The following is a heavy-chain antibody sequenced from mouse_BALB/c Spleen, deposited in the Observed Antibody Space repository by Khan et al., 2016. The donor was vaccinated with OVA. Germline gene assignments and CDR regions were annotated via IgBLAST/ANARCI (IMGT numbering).Heavy chain of an antibody. CDR2: IDPENGNT. D-gene: IGHD1-1*01. J-gene: IGHJ1*01. V-gene: IGHV14-1*02. CDR1: GFNIKDYY. CDR3: ARGYGSKDWYFDV. Sequence: VQLQQPGAELVRPGALVKLSCKASGFNIKDYYMYWVKQRPEQGLEWIGWIDPENGNTIYDPKFQGKASITADTSSNTAYLQLSSLTSEDTADYYCARGYGSKDWYFDVWGAGTTVTVSS.